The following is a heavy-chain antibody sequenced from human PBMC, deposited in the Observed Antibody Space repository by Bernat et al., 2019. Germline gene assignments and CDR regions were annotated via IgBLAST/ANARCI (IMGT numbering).Heavy chain of an antibody. CDR3: ARVLLPTEDGMDV. CDR2: IYYSGST. D-gene: IGHD3-3*01. J-gene: IGHJ6*02. Sequence: QVQLQESGPGLVNPSETLSLTCTVSGGSISSGGYYWSWIRQHPGKGLEWIGYIYYSGSTYYNPSLKSRVTISVDTFKNQFSLKLSSVTAADTAVYYCARVLLPTEDGMDVWGQGTTVTVSS. V-gene: IGHV4-31*03. CDR1: GGSISSGGYY.